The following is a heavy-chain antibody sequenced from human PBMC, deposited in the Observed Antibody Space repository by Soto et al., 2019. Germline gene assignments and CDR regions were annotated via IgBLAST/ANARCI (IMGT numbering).Heavy chain of an antibody. CDR1: GFTFSSYA. J-gene: IGHJ4*02. D-gene: IGHD2-2*01. CDR2: ISYDGSNK. Sequence: LRLSCAASGFTFSSYAMHWVRQAPGKGLEWVAVISYDGSNKYYADSVKGRFTISRDNSKNTLYLQMNSLRGEDTAVYYCARGPSSLTRFDYWGQGTLVTVSS. V-gene: IGHV3-30-3*01. CDR3: ARGPSSLTRFDY.